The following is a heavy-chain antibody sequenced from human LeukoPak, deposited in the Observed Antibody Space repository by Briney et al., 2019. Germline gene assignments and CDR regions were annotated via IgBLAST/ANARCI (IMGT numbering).Heavy chain of an antibody. D-gene: IGHD3-9*01. V-gene: IGHV3-30-3*01. CDR1: GFTFSSYA. CDR3: AKGANYDTLYYMDV. J-gene: IGHJ6*03. Sequence: GGSLRLSCAASGFTFSSYAMHWVRQAPGKGLEWVAVISYDGSNKYYADSVKGRFTISRDNSKNTLYLQMNSLRAEDTAVYYCAKGANYDTLYYMDVWGKGTTVTVSS. CDR2: ISYDGSNK.